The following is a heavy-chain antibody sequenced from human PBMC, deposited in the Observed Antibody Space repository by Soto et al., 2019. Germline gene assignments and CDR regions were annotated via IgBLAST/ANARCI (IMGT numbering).Heavy chain of an antibody. CDR3: ARVDLLGSGFKYYYYYGMDV. CDR2: IYYSGST. V-gene: IGHV4-59*01. J-gene: IGHJ6*02. Sequence: QVQLQESGPGLVKPSETLSLTCTVSGGSISSYYWSWIRQPPGKGLEWIGYIYYSGSTNYNPSLKSRVTISVDTSKNQFSLKLSSVTAADTAVYYCARVDLLGSGFKYYYYYGMDVWGQGTTVTVSS. CDR1: GGSISSYY. D-gene: IGHD6-19*01.